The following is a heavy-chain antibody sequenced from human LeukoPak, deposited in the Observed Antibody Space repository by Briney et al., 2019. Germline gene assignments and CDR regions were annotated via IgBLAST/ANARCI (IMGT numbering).Heavy chain of an antibody. Sequence: PSETLSLTCTVSGGSISSGGYYWSWIRQHPGKGLEWIGYIYYSGSTYYNPSLKSRVTISVDTSKNQFSLKLSSVTAADTAVYYCARVRGRSSTSCYGDDNWFDPWGQGTLVTVSS. D-gene: IGHD2-2*01. V-gene: IGHV4-31*03. CDR3: ARVRGRSSTSCYGDDNWFDP. J-gene: IGHJ5*02. CDR2: IYYSGST. CDR1: GGSISSGGYY.